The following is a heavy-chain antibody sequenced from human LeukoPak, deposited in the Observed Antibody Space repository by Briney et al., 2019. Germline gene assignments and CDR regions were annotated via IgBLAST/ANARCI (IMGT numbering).Heavy chain of an antibody. V-gene: IGHV3-23*01. Sequence: GGSLRLSCAASGFTFSSYAMSWVRQAPGKGLEWVSAITGSGGSTYHADSVKGRFTISRDNSKNTLFLQMNSLRGEDTAIYYCAKDPHPGKLGVRGPGGDYFDFWGQGTLVTVSS. D-gene: IGHD1-26*01. CDR1: GFTFSSYA. J-gene: IGHJ4*02. CDR2: ITGSGGST. CDR3: AKDPHPGKLGVRGPGGDYFDF.